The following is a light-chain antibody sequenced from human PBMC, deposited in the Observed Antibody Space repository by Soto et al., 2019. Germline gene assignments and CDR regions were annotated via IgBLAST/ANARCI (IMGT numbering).Light chain of an antibody. CDR1: SSDVGGYNY. J-gene: IGLJ1*01. CDR2: EVS. CDR3: SSYTSSRTLYV. V-gene: IGLV2-14*01. Sequence: SVLTQPASVSGSPGQSITISCTGTSSDVGGYNYVSWYQQHPGKAPKLMIYEVSNRPSGVSNRFSGSKSGNTASLTISGLQAEDEADYYCSSYTSSRTLYVFGTGTKGNAL.